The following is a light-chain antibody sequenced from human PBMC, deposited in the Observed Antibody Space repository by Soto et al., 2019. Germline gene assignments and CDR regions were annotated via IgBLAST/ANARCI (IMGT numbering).Light chain of an antibody. CDR3: QQYYHWRT. V-gene: IGKV3-15*01. CDR2: DVS. Sequence: EIVMTQSPATLSVSPGERATLSCRASQSVGTKLAWYQQKPGQAPSLLMYDVSTRASAAPARFSGSGSGSEFTLTISSLQSEDFAIYFCQQYYHWRTFGQGTKVDIK. J-gene: IGKJ1*01. CDR1: QSVGTK.